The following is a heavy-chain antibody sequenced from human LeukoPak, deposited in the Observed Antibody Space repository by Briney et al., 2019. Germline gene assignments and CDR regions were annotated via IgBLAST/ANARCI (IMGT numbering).Heavy chain of an antibody. Sequence: GGSLRLSCAASGFTFSTYGMHWVRQAPGKGLEWVAVISYYGSNKYYADSVKGLFTISRDNSKNTLYLKMNSLRVEDTAVYYCAKDRTKFYYXRSGYYF. J-gene: IGHJ1*01. D-gene: IGHD3-22*01. CDR2: ISYYGSNK. CDR3: AKDRTKFYYXRSGYYF. CDR1: GFTFSTYG. V-gene: IGHV3-30*18.